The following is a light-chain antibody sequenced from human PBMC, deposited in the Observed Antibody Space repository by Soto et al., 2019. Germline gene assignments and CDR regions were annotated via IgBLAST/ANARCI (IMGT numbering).Light chain of an antibody. Sequence: QLVLTQSPSASASLGASVKLTCTLSSGHSTYAIAWHQKQSEKGPRFLMKINSDGSHSKGDGFFDRFSGSSSGAERHLTISSLQSEDEADYFCQSWGTGIQVFGGGTKVTVL. J-gene: IGLJ3*02. CDR1: SGHSTYA. V-gene: IGLV4-69*02. CDR3: QSWGTGIQV. CDR2: INSDGSH.